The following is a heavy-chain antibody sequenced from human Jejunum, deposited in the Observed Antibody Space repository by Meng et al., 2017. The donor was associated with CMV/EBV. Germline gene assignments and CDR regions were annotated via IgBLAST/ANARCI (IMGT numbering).Heavy chain of an antibody. D-gene: IGHD1-26*01. Sequence: GYIFTGYFIHWVRQAPGQGLEWMGWIDPNTGDTNYAQKFQGRVNMTRDTSIGTAFMDLSRLRVDDTAVFYCARDESGSYYGTFDYWGQGTLVTVSS. CDR2: IDPNTGDT. V-gene: IGHV1-2*02. CDR1: GYIFTGYF. CDR3: ARDESGSYYGTFDY. J-gene: IGHJ4*02.